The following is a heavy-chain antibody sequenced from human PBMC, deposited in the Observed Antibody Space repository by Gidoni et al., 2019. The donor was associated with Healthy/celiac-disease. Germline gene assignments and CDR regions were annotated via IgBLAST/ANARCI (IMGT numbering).Heavy chain of an antibody. CDR2: IYYSGST. Sequence: QVQLQESGPGLVTPSQTLSLPCTFSGGSISSGGYYWSWIRQHPGKGLEWIGYIYYSGSTYYNPSLKSRVTISVDTSKNQFSLKLSSVTAADTAVYYCARDWIQLWLGWFDPWGQGTLVTVSS. J-gene: IGHJ5*02. D-gene: IGHD5-18*01. V-gene: IGHV4-31*03. CDR1: GGSISSGGYY. CDR3: ARDWIQLWLGWFDP.